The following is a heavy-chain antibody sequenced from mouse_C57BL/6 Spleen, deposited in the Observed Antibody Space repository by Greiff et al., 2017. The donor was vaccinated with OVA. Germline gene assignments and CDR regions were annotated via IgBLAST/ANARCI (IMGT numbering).Heavy chain of an antibody. D-gene: IGHD1-1*01. CDR1: GFTFSDYG. Sequence: EVMLVESGGGLVKPGGSLKLSCAASGFTFSDYGMHWVRQAPEKGLEWVAYISSDSSTIYYADTVKGRFTISRDNAKNTLFLQMTSLRSEDTAMYYCARDYYGSLDYWGQGTTLTVSS. CDR3: ARDYYGSLDY. J-gene: IGHJ2*01. V-gene: IGHV5-17*01. CDR2: ISSDSSTI.